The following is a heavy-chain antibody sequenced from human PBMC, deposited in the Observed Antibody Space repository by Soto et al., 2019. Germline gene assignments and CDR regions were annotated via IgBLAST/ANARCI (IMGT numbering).Heavy chain of an antibody. CDR2: INPSGGST. J-gene: IGHJ4*02. D-gene: IGHD2-15*01. Sequence: ASVKVSCKASGYTFTSYYMHWVRQAPGQGLEWMGIINPSGGSTSYAQKFQGRVTMTRDTSTSTVYMELSSLRSEDTAVYYCARDYCSGGSCYILTHWGQGTLVTVSS. CDR1: GYTFTSYY. V-gene: IGHV1-46*01. CDR3: ARDYCSGGSCYILTH.